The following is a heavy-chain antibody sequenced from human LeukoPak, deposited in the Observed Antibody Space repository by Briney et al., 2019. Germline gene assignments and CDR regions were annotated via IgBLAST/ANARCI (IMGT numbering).Heavy chain of an antibody. CDR1: GFTFSSYE. CDR3: ARAGGGRGYCSSTSCYVFAFDI. Sequence: PGGSLRLSCAASGFTFSSYEMNWVRQAPGKGLEWVSYISSSGSTIYYADSVKGRFTISRDNAKNSLYLQMNSLRAEDTAVYYCARAGGGRGYCSSTSCYVFAFDIWGQGTMVTVSS. J-gene: IGHJ3*02. CDR2: ISSSGSTI. V-gene: IGHV3-48*03. D-gene: IGHD2-2*01.